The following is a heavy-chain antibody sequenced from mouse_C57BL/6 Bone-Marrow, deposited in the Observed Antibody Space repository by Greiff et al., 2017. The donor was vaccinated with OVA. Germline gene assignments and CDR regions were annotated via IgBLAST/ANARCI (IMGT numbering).Heavy chain of an antibody. CDR1: GYTFTSYT. V-gene: IGHV1-4*01. J-gene: IGHJ2*01. CDR2: INPSSGYT. Sequence: VQLQQSGAELARPGASVKMSCKASGYTFTSYTMHWVKQRPGQGLEWIGYINPSSGYTKYNQKFKDKATLTADKSSSTAYMQLSSLTSEDSAVYYCARLERRLDFDYWGQGTTLTVSS. CDR3: ARLERRLDFDY.